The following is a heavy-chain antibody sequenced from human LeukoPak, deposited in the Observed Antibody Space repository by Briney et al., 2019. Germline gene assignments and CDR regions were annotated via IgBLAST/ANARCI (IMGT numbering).Heavy chain of an antibody. J-gene: IGHJ6*03. CDR1: GGSFSGYY. CDR2: INHSGST. Sequence: SETLSLTCAGYGGSFSGYYWSWIRQPPGKGLEWIGEINHSGSTNYNPSLRSRVTISVDTSKNQFSLKLSSVTAADTAVYYCASLFNVRYYYYYMDVWGKGTTVTVSS. D-gene: IGHD3-16*02. V-gene: IGHV4-34*01. CDR3: ASLFNVRYYYYYMDV.